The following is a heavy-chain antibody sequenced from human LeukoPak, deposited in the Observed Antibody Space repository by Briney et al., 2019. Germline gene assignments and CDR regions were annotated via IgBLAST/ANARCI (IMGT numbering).Heavy chain of an antibody. Sequence: KESGPTLVKPTQTLTLTCTFSGFSLSTSGVGVGWIRQPPGKALEWLALIYWDDDKRYSPSLKSRLTITKDTSKNQVVLTMTNMDPVDTATYYCAHRGTIVVTPYYYFDYWGQGTLVTVSS. CDR1: GFSLSTSGVG. CDR3: AHRGTIVVTPYYYFDY. J-gene: IGHJ4*02. D-gene: IGHD2-21*01. CDR2: IYWDDDK. V-gene: IGHV2-5*02.